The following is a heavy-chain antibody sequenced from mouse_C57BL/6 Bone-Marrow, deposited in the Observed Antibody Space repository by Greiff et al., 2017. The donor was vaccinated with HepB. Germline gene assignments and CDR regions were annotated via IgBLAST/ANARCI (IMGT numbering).Heavy chain of an antibody. V-gene: IGHV5-17*01. CDR2: ISSGSSTI. CDR3: ARSTMVTTSFDY. D-gene: IGHD2-2*01. Sequence: EVKLMESGGGLVKPGGSLKLSCAASGFTFSDYGMHWVRQAPEKGLEWVAYISSGSSTIYYADTVKGRFTISRDNAKNTLFLQMTSLRSEDTAMYYCARSTMVTTSFDYWGQGTTLTVSS. CDR1: GFTFSDYG. J-gene: IGHJ2*01.